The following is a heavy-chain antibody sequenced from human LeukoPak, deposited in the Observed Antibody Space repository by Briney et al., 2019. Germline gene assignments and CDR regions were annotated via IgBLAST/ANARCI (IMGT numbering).Heavy chain of an antibody. Sequence: PGGSLRLSCAASGFTFSSYEMNWVRQAPGKGLEWVSYISSSGSTIYYADSVKGRFTISRDNAKNSLYLQMNSLRAEDTAVYFCARDHDSSSNFDYWGQGTLVTVSS. CDR3: ARDHDSSSNFDY. J-gene: IGHJ4*02. CDR1: GFTFSSYE. D-gene: IGHD6-6*01. V-gene: IGHV3-48*03. CDR2: ISSSGSTI.